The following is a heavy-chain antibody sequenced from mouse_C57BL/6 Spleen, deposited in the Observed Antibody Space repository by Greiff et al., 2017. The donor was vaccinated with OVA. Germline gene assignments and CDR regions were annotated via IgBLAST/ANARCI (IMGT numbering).Heavy chain of an antibody. CDR3: VREGAYCAYFDY. CDR1: GFTFTTYA. D-gene: IGHD2-10*01. J-gene: IGHJ2*01. CDR2: IRSKSSNYAT. Sequence: EVQLVESGGGLVQPKGSLKLSCAASGFTFTTYAMHWVRQAPGKGLEWVARIRSKSSNYATYYADSVKDRFTISRDDSQSMLYLQMNNLKTEDTAMYYCVREGAYCAYFDYWGQGTTLTVSS. V-gene: IGHV10-3*01.